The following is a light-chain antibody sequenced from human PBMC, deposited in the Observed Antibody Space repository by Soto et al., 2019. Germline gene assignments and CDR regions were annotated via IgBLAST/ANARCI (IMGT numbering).Light chain of an antibody. J-gene: IGKJ1*01. V-gene: IGKV1-39*01. CDR3: QQSSTITLT. Sequence: IQLTQSPSSLSASVGDIVTVTCRASQSISRYLNWYQQKPGLVPKLLIYATSTLQSGVPSRFSGSGSWTDYTRTISSLTLEDFATDDCQQSSTITLTVGQGTKVEIK. CDR2: ATS. CDR1: QSISRY.